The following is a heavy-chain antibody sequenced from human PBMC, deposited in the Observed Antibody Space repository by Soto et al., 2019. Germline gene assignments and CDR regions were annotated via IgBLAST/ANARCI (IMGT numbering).Heavy chain of an antibody. Sequence: QVQLVESGGGVVQPGRSLRLSCAASGFTFSSYGMHWVRQAPGKGLEWVAVISYDGSNKYYADSVKGRFTISRDNSKNTMYLQMNSLRAEDTAVYSCAKDETAARLQQLPYYYYYGMDVWGQGTTVTVS. D-gene: IGHD4-4*01. CDR3: AKDETAARLQQLPYYYYYGMDV. V-gene: IGHV3-30*18. CDR1: GFTFSSYG. J-gene: IGHJ6*02. CDR2: ISYDGSNK.